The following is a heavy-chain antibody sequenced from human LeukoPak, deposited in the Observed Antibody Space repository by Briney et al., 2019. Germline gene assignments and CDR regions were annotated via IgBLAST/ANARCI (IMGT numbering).Heavy chain of an antibody. Sequence: PGGSLRLSCAASGFTFSSYSMNWVRQAPGKGLEWVSSISSSSSYIYYADSVKGRFTISRDNAKNSLYLQMNSLRAEDTAVYYCASTYEELFKGDFRLGHYYGSGDAFDIWGQGTMVTVSS. V-gene: IGHV3-21*01. D-gene: IGHD3-10*01. CDR2: ISSSSSYI. J-gene: IGHJ3*02. CDR3: ASTYEELFKGDFRLGHYYGSGDAFDI. CDR1: GFTFSSYS.